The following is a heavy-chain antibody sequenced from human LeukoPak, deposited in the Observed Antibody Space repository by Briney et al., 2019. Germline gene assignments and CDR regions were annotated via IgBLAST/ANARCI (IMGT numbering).Heavy chain of an antibody. J-gene: IGHJ4*02. CDR1: GGSISSYY. Sequence: PSETLSLTCTVSGGSISSYYWSWIRQPPGKGLEWIGYIYYSGSTNYNPSPKSRVTISVDTSKNQFSLKLSSVTAADTAVYYCARDYGGSLDYWGQGTLVTVSS. V-gene: IGHV4-59*01. CDR3: ARDYGGSLDY. D-gene: IGHD4-23*01. CDR2: IYYSGST.